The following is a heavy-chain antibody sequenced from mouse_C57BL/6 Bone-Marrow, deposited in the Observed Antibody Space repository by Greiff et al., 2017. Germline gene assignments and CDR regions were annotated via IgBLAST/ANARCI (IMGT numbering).Heavy chain of an antibody. D-gene: IGHD1-1*01. CDR1: GYTFTSYG. Sequence: QVQLQQSGAELARPGASVKLSCKASGYTFTSYGISWVKQSTGQGLEWIGEIYPRSGNTYYNEKFKGKATLTADKSSSTAYMELRSLTSEDSAVYFCARGPYYGSSYAWFAYWGQGTLVTVSA. CDR3: ARGPYYGSSYAWFAY. V-gene: IGHV1-81*01. CDR2: IYPRSGNT. J-gene: IGHJ3*01.